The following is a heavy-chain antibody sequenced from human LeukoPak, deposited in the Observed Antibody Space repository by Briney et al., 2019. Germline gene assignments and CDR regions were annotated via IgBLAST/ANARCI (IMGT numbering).Heavy chain of an antibody. D-gene: IGHD3-22*01. Sequence: ASVKVSCKASGYTFTSYGISWVRQAPGQGLEWMGWISAYNGNTNYAQKLQGRVTLTTDTSTSTAYMELRSLRSDDTAVHYCARDSELYYYDSSGYYDYWGQGTLVTVPS. CDR3: ARDSELYYYDSSGYYDY. V-gene: IGHV1-18*01. J-gene: IGHJ4*02. CDR2: ISAYNGNT. CDR1: GYTFTSYG.